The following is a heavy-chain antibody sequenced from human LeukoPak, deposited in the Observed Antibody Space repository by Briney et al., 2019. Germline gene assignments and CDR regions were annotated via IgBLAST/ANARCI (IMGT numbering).Heavy chain of an antibody. Sequence: VASVKVSCKASGGTFSSYAISRVRQAPGQGLEWMGRIIPILGIANYAQKFQGRVTITADKSTSTAYMELSSLRSEDTAVYYCARDGYGDYVFDYWGQGTLVTVSS. D-gene: IGHD4-17*01. CDR1: GGTFSSYA. CDR2: IIPILGIA. J-gene: IGHJ4*02. V-gene: IGHV1-69*04. CDR3: ARDGYGDYVFDY.